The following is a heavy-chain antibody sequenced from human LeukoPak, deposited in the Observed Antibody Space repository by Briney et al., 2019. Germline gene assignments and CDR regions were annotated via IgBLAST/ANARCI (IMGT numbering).Heavy chain of an antibody. D-gene: IGHD2-15*01. J-gene: IGHJ6*02. Sequence: SVKVSCKASGGTISSYAISWVRQAPGQGNEWMGRIIPILGIANYAQKFQGRVTITADKSTSAAYMELSSLRSEDTAVYYCARDHCSGGSCYSSYYYGMDVWGQGTTVTVSS. CDR1: GGTISSYA. CDR2: IIPILGIA. CDR3: ARDHCSGGSCYSSYYYGMDV. V-gene: IGHV1-69*04.